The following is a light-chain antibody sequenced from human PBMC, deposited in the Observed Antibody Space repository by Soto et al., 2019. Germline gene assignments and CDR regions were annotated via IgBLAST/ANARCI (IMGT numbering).Light chain of an antibody. J-gene: IGLJ2*01. V-gene: IGLV1-44*01. CDR1: TSNIGRNT. Sequence: QSVLTQPPSASGTPGQRVTISCSGSTSNIGRNTVHWYQQLPGTAPKLLIYSNNQRPSGVPDRFSGSKSGTSASLAISGLRSEDEADYYCGAWDDSLTGVVSGGGTKVTVL. CDR3: GAWDDSLTGVV. CDR2: SNN.